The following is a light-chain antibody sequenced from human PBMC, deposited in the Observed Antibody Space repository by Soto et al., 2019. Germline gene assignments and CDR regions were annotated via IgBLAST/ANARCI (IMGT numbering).Light chain of an antibody. CDR2: DTS. J-gene: IGKJ5*01. CDR3: QQRSNWPPIT. Sequence: EIVLTQSPGTLSVSPGEGATLSCRASQGIGDTLAWYQHKPGQTPRLLIYDTSTRATGVPARFSGSGSGTDFTLTISSLEPEDFAVYYCQQRSNWPPITFGQGTRLEIK. V-gene: IGKV3-11*01. CDR1: QGIGDT.